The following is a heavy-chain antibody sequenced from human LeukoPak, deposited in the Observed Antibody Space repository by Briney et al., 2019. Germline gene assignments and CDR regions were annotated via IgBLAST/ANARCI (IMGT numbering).Heavy chain of an antibody. D-gene: IGHD3-3*01. J-gene: IGHJ4*02. Sequence: GGSLRLSCAASGFTFSSYAMSWVRQAPGKGLEWVPAISGSGGSTYYADSVKGRFTISRDNSKNTLYLQMNSLRAEDTAVYYCAKDLASDDFWSGRGDYWGQGTLVTVSS. V-gene: IGHV3-23*01. CDR3: AKDLASDDFWSGRGDY. CDR1: GFTFSSYA. CDR2: ISGSGGST.